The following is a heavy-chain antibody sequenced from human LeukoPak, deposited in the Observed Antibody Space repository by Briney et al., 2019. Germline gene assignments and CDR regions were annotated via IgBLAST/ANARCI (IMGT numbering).Heavy chain of an antibody. CDR1: GYTFTSYY. J-gene: IGHJ3*02. D-gene: IGHD6-19*01. V-gene: IGHV1-46*01. Sequence: ASVKVSCKASGYTFTSYYMHWVRQAPGQGLEWMGIINPSGGSTSYAQKFQGRVTMTRDTSISTAYMELSRLRSDDTAVYYCARGPAVGGIDIWGQGTMVTVSS. CDR3: ARGPAVGGIDI. CDR2: INPSGGST.